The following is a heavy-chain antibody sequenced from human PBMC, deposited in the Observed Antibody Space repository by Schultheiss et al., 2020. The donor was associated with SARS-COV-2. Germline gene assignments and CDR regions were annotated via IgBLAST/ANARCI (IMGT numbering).Heavy chain of an antibody. D-gene: IGHD4-23*01. CDR2: IYPRDSDT. V-gene: IGHV5-51*01. CDR3: ARQIDYGGNYYMDV. CDR1: GYSFTSYW. Sequence: GGSLRLSCKGSGYSFTSYWIGWVRQMPGKGLEWMGIIYPRDSDTRYSPSFQGQVTISADKSISTAYLQWSSLKASDTAIYYCARQIDYGGNYYMDVWGRGTTVTVSS. J-gene: IGHJ6*03.